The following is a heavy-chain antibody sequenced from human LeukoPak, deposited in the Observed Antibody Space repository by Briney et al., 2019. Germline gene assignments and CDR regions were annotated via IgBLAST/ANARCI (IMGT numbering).Heavy chain of an antibody. CDR2: IYSGGNT. D-gene: IGHD1-7*01. Sequence: GGSLRLSCAASGFTVSTNYMTWVRHSPGHGLQWVSIIYSGGNTYYADSVKGRFTISRDNSKNTLDLQMNSLRDEDTAVYYCARGGLDLRPGQFDYWGQGTLVTVSS. V-gene: IGHV3-53*01. CDR3: ARGGLDLRPGQFDY. CDR1: GFTVSTNY. J-gene: IGHJ4*02.